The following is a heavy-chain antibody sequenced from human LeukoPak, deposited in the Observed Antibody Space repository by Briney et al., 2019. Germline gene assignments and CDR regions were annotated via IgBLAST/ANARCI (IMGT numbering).Heavy chain of an antibody. Sequence: PGGSLRLSCAASGFTFSSYWMSWVRQAPGKGLEWVAHIKQDGSEKYYVDSVKGRFTISRDNAKKLLYLQMNSLRAEDTAVYYCARGDPDISFAVAGEAFDIWGQGTMVTVSS. CDR2: IKQDGSEK. V-gene: IGHV3-7*01. CDR3: ARGDPDISFAVAGEAFDI. D-gene: IGHD6-19*01. J-gene: IGHJ3*02. CDR1: GFTFSSYW.